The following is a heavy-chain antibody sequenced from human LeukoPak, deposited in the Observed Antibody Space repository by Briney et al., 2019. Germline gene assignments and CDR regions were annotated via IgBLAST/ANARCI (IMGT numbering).Heavy chain of an antibody. D-gene: IGHD2-15*01. CDR3: ARVMAAAPYYFDY. V-gene: IGHV4-59*01. CDR1: GGSISSYY. CDR2: IYYSWST. J-gene: IGHJ4*02. Sequence: AETLSLTCTVSGGSISSYYWSWIRQPPGKGLEGIGYIYYSWSTNSNPSLKSRVTISVDTSKDHLSLKLSSVTAADPAVYYCARVMAAAPYYFDYWGQGTLVTVSS.